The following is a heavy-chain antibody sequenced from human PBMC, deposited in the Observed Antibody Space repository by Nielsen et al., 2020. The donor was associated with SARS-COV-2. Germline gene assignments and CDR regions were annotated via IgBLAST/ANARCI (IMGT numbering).Heavy chain of an antibody. Sequence: GGSLRLSCAASGFTFSSYAMHWVRQAPGKGLEWVAVISYDGSNKYYADSVKGRFTISRDNSKNTLYLQMNSLRAEDTAVYYCAKDLPPSVPKVNYYDILTGYYPTNYYYYYGMDVWGQGTTVTVSS. CDR1: GFTFSSYA. CDR2: ISYDGSNK. V-gene: IGHV3-30-3*01. D-gene: IGHD3-9*01. CDR3: AKDLPPSVPKVNYYDILTGYYPTNYYYYYGMDV. J-gene: IGHJ6*02.